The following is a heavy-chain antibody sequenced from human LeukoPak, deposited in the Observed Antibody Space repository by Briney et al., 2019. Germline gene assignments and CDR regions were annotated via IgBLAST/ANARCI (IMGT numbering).Heavy chain of an antibody. CDR3: AREDSSGYLGY. V-gene: IGHV4-61*01. CDR2: IYYSGST. J-gene: IGHJ4*02. Sequence: SETLSLTCTVSGGSVSSNIYYWNWIRQPPGKGLEWIGYIYYSGSTNYNPSLKSRVTISVDTSKNQFSLKLTSLTTADTAVYHCAREDSSGYLGYWGQGTLVTVSS. D-gene: IGHD3-22*01. CDR1: GGSVSSNIYY.